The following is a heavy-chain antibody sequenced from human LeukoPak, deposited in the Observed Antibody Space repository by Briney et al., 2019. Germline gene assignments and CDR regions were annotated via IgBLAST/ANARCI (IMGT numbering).Heavy chain of an antibody. J-gene: IGHJ6*02. D-gene: IGHD3-16*02. CDR3: ARASIYLCSYEMEV. CDR2: VNPNSGGR. V-gene: IGHV1-2*02. CDR1: VYSRTGNN. Sequence: SETLSLKASVYSRTGNNMHWVWQAPGQGLGWMGWVNPNSGGRNNSQKFQGRVTMTRDTSISTAYMVLRRLISADTAVYYCARASIYLCSYEMEVWGQGGTVTVSS.